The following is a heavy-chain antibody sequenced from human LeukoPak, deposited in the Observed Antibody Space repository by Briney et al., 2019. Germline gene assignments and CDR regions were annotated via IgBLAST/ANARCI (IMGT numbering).Heavy chain of an antibody. CDR2: SYSGGST. Sequence: GGSLRLSCAASGVTVSSNYMSWVRKAPGKGLEWVSVSYSGGSTYYADSVKGRFTISRDNSKNTLYLQMNSLRAEDTAVYYCARDSRVLWFGELFGAFDIWGQGTMVTVSS. D-gene: IGHD3-10*01. CDR3: ARDSRVLWFGELFGAFDI. V-gene: IGHV3-66*01. CDR1: GVTVSSNY. J-gene: IGHJ3*02.